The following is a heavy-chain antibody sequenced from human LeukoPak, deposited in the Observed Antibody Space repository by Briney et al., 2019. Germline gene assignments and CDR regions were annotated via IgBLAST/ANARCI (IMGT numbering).Heavy chain of an antibody. CDR2: IIPIFGTA. Sequence: ASVKVSCKASGGTFSSYAISWVRQAPGQGLEWMGGIIPIFGTANYAQKFQGRVTITTDESTSTAYMELSSVTAADTAVYYCAIYGIPTWYFDLWGRGTLVTVSS. D-gene: IGHD4-17*01. CDR3: AIYGIPTWYFDL. V-gene: IGHV1-69*05. CDR1: GGTFSSYA. J-gene: IGHJ2*01.